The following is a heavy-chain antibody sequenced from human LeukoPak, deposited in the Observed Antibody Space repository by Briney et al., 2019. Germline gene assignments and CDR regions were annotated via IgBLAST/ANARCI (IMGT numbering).Heavy chain of an antibody. CDR1: GGTFSSYG. J-gene: IGHJ4*02. V-gene: IGHV1-69*06. D-gene: IGHD3-22*01. CDR2: IIPIFGTA. CDR3: AISYSSGSY. Sequence: GASVKVSCKASGGTFSSYGISWVRQAPGQGLEWMGGIIPIFGTANYAQKFQGRVTITADKSTSTAYMELSSLRSEDTAVYYCAISYSSGSYWGQGTLVTVSS.